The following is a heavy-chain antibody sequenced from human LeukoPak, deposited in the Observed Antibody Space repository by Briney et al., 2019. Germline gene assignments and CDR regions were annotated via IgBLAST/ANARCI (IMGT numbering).Heavy chain of an antibody. CDR3: VRISCTGSRCKPYSYYDMDV. CDR2: ILYDGSIK. D-gene: IGHD2-15*01. J-gene: IGHJ6*02. Sequence: GGSLRLSCGASGFTFNTHGMHWVRQAQGKGLEWVAVILYDGSIKYYSDSVKGRFTISRDNSENTLYLQMNSLRAEDTAVYYCVRISCTGSRCKPYSYYDMDVWGQGTTVTVSS. V-gene: IGHV3-33*01. CDR1: GFTFNTHG.